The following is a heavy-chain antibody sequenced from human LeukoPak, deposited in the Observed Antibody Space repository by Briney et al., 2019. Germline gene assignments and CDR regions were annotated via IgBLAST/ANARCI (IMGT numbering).Heavy chain of an antibody. V-gene: IGHV1-58*02. CDR2: IVVGSGNT. CDR1: GFTFTSSA. D-gene: IGHD3-9*01. CDR3: AASPHYDILTGYSSY. J-gene: IGHJ4*02. Sequence: ASVKVSCKASGFTFTSSAMQWVRQARGQRLEWIGWIVVGSGNTNYAQKFQERVTITRDMSTSTAYMELSSLRSEDTAVYYCAASPHYDILTGYSSYWGQGTLVTVSS.